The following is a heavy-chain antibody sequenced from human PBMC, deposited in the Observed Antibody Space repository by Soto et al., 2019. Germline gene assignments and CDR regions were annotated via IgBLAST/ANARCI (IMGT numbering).Heavy chain of an antibody. CDR3: ARQSSGWYNWFDP. CDR2: IYYSGSI. V-gene: IGHV4-39*01. D-gene: IGHD6-19*01. Sequence: QLQLQESGPGLVKPSETLSLTCSVSGGSISSSSYYWGWIRQPPGKGLEWIGSIYYSGSIYYNPSLKSRVTISVGTSKNQFSLKLSSVTAAETAVYYCARQSSGWYNWFDPWGQGTLVTVSS. CDR1: GGSISSSSYY. J-gene: IGHJ5*02.